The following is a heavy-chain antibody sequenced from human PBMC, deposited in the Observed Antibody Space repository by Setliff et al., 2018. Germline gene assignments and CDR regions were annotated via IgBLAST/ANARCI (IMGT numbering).Heavy chain of an antibody. CDR1: GDSISSSSYY. D-gene: IGHD3-16*01. V-gene: IGHV4-39*07. Sequence: PSETLSLSCTVSGDSISSSSYYWGWIRQPPGKGLEWTGCIYYSGSTYYNPSLKSRVTISVDTSKNQFSLKLTSVTAADTAVYYCARDRLRSDSPWGYFDYWGQGTLVTVSS. CDR3: ARDRLRSDSPWGYFDY. J-gene: IGHJ4*02. CDR2: IYYSGST.